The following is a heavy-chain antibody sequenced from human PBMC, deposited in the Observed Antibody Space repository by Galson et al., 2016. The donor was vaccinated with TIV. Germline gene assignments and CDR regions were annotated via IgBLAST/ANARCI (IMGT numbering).Heavy chain of an antibody. J-gene: IGHJ4*02. Sequence: SLRLSCAASGFTFSEYLLNWVRQPPGKGLEWVSSITANGDHAFYTDSVKGRFTIFRDNSNNMLYLQMNSLRAEDTAVYYCANWGCLASWGQGTLVTVSS. D-gene: IGHD3-16*01. CDR3: ANWGCLAS. CDR1: GFTFSEYL. V-gene: IGHV3-23*01. CDR2: ITANGDHA.